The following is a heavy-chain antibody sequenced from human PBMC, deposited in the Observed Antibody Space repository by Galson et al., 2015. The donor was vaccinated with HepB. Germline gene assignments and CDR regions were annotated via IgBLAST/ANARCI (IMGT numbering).Heavy chain of an antibody. V-gene: IGHV1-3*01. D-gene: IGHD3-9*01. J-gene: IGHJ6*02. CDR2: INAGNGNT. CDR1: GYTFTSYA. CDR3: ARDGKYFDFTWDYYGMDV. Sequence: SVKVSCKASGYTFTSYAMHWVRQAPGQRLEWMGWINAGNGNTEYSQKFQGRVTITRDTSASTAYMELSSLRSEDTAVYYCARDGKYFDFTWDYYGMDVWGQGTTVTVSS.